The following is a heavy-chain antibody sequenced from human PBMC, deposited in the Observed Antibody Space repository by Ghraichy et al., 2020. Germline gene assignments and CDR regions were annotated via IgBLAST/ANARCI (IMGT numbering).Heavy chain of an antibody. J-gene: IGHJ4*02. CDR2: IRSKSYGGTT. CDR3: TRFRRAAAGRFDY. V-gene: IGHV3-49*04. Sequence: GGSLRLSCTASGFTFGDYAMSWVRQAPWKGLEWVGFIRSKSYGGTTEYAASVKGRFTISRDDSKSIAYLQMNSLKTEDTAVYYCTRFRRAAAGRFDYWGQGPLVTVSS. D-gene: IGHD6-13*01. CDR1: GFTFGDYA.